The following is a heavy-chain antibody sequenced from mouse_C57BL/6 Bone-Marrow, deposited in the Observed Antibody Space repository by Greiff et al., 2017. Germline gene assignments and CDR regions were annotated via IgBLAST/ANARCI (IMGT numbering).Heavy chain of an antibody. Sequence: VQLQQSGAELARPGDSVKMSCKASGYTFTSYTMHWVKQRPGQGLEWIGYINPSSGYTKYNQKFKDKATLTADKASSTAYMQLSSLTSEDSAVYYCARHQRRGFAYWGQGTLVTVSA. V-gene: IGHV1-4*01. CDR3: ARHQRRGFAY. CDR2: INPSSGYT. CDR1: GYTFTSYT. J-gene: IGHJ3*01.